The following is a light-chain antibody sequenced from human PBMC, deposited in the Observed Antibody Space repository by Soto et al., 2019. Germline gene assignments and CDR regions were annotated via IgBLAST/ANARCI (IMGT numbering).Light chain of an antibody. Sequence: QSALTQPPSASGSPGQSVTISCTGTSSDVGGYNYVSWYQQNPGKVPKLMIYEVNKQPSGVPDRFSGSKSGNTASLTVSGLQTEDEADYYCSSYAGDNSLLFGGGTKLTVL. CDR2: EVN. V-gene: IGLV2-8*01. J-gene: IGLJ2*01. CDR1: SSDVGGYNY. CDR3: SSYAGDNSLL.